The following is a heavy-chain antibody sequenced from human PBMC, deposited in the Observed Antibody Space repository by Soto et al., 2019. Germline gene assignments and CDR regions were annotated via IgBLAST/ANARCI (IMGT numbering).Heavy chain of an antibody. D-gene: IGHD2-15*01. CDR1: GFTFSSYA. CDR3: AKAIDCSGGSCYSYFDY. Sequence: GGSLRLSCAASGFTFSSYAMSWVRQAPGKGLEWVSAISGSGGSTYYADSVKGRFTISRDNSKNTLYLQMNSLRAEDTAVYYCAKAIDCSGGSCYSYFDYWGQGTLVTVSS. CDR2: ISGSGGST. V-gene: IGHV3-23*01. J-gene: IGHJ4*02.